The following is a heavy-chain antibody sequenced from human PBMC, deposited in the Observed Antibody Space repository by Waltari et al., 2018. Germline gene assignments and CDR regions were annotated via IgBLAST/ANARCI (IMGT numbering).Heavy chain of an antibody. V-gene: IGHV4-34*01. Sequence: QVQLQQWGAGLLKPSETLSLTCAVYGGSFSGYYLSWIRQPPGKGLEWIGEINHSGSTNYNPSLKSRVTISVDTSKNQFSLKLSSVTAADTAVYYCARGRAGVFMITFGGVIAPFDIWGQGTMVTVSS. CDR1: GGSFSGYY. CDR2: INHSGST. J-gene: IGHJ3*02. CDR3: ARGRAGVFMITFGGVIAPFDI. D-gene: IGHD3-16*02.